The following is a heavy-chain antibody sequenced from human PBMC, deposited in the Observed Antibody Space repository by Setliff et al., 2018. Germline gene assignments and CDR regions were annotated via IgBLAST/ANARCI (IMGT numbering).Heavy chain of an antibody. CDR2: IRSNSPTL. CDR1: GFTFSSFD. V-gene: IGHV3-48*01. Sequence: RLSCAASGFTFSSFDLSWVRQTPGKGLEWISTIRSNSPTLYYADSVQGRFTISRDNARNSLFLQMSSLRAEDKAVYYCARSLGIRDYSYFDLWGRGTLVTVSS. J-gene: IGHJ2*01. CDR3: ARSLGIRDYSYFDL. D-gene: IGHD5-12*01.